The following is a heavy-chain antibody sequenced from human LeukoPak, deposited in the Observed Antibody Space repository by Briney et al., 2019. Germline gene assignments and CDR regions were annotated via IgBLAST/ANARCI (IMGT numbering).Heavy chain of an antibody. D-gene: IGHD3-22*01. J-gene: IGHJ5*02. CDR3: AELYSSGP. CDR2: INHSGST. V-gene: IGHV4-34*01. Sequence: PSKTLSLTCAVYGGSFSGYYWSWIRQPPGKGLEWIGEINHSGSTNYNPSLKSRVTILVDTSKNQFSLKLSSVTAADTAVYYCAELYSSGPWGQGTLVTVSS. CDR1: GGSFSGYY.